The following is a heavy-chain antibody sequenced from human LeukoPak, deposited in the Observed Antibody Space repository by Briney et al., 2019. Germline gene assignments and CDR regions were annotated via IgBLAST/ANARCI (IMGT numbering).Heavy chain of an antibody. CDR1: GFTFSSYS. Sequence: PGGSLRLSCAASGFTFSSYSMNWVRQAPGKGLEWVSYISSSSSTIYYADSVKGRFTISRDNAKNSLYLQMNSLRAEDTAVYYCARDLRLGGYWGQGTLVTVSS. V-gene: IGHV3-48*04. CDR2: ISSSSSTI. J-gene: IGHJ4*02. D-gene: IGHD3-16*01. CDR3: ARDLRLGGY.